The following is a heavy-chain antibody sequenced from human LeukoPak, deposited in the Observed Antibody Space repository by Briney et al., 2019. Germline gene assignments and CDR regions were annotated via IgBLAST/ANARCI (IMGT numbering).Heavy chain of an antibody. CDR2: ISPYNGNT. D-gene: IGHD3-22*01. V-gene: IGHV1-18*01. CDR1: GYSFTTYG. J-gene: IGHJ6*02. Sequence: ASVKVSCKASGYSFTTYGISWVRQAPGQGLEWMGWISPYNGNTNYAQTVQGRVTMTTDTSTSTAYMEVRSLRSDDTAVYYCARVQARHAYFYDSRGPMDVWGQGTTVTVSS. CDR3: ARVQARHAYFYDSRGPMDV.